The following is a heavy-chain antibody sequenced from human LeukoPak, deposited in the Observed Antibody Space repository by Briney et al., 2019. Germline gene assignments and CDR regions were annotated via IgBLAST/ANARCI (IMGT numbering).Heavy chain of an antibody. V-gene: IGHV4-61*08. J-gene: IGHJ3*02. CDR3: ARARHVAADAFDI. Sequence: SETLSLTCTVSGGSISSGGYYWSWIRQHPGKGLEWIGYIYYSGSTNYNPSLKSRVTISVDTSKNQFSLKLSSVTAADTAVYYCARARHVAADAFDIWGQGTMVTVSS. D-gene: IGHD6-25*01. CDR1: GGSISSGGYY. CDR2: IYYSGST.